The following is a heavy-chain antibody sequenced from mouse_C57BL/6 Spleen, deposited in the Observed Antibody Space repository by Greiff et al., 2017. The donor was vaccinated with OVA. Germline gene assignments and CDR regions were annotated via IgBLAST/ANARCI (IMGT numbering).Heavy chain of an antibody. CDR1: GYTFTSYW. J-gene: IGHJ2*01. V-gene: IGHV1-61*01. D-gene: IGHD1-1*01. CDR2: IYPSDSET. CDR3: ASLGYGSTFFDY. Sequence: QVQLQQSGAELVRPGSSVKLSCKASGYTFTSYWMDWVKQRPGQGLEWIGNIYPSDSETHYNQKFKDKATLTVDKSSSTAYMQLSSLTSEDSAVYYCASLGYGSTFFDYWGQGTTLTVSS.